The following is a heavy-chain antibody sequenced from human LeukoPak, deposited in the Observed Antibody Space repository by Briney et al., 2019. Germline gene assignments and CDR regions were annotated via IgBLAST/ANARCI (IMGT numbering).Heavy chain of an antibody. V-gene: IGHV4-59*08. Sequence: LGTLSHTLLFPRGSPRSFLWSSVPPPPGKGLGWIGYIFYSGSTNYNPSLKSRVTISVDTSKNQFSLKLSSVTAADTAVYYCARHGSGYYFFDYWGQGTLVTVSS. D-gene: IGHD3-3*01. CDR1: RGSPRSFL. CDR2: IFYSGST. CDR3: ARHGSGYYFFDY. J-gene: IGHJ4*02.